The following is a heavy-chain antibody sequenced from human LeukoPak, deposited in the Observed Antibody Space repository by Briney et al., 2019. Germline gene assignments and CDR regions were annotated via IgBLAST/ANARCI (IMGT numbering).Heavy chain of an antibody. Sequence: PGGSLRLSCAASGFTFSDYYMSWIRQAPGKGLEWVSYISGSGGTIYYADSVRGRFTISRDNAKNSLYLQMNSLRAEDTAVYYCAGGGGKWLLSAYWGQGILVTVSS. CDR2: ISGSGGTI. CDR3: AGGGGKWLLSAY. V-gene: IGHV3-11*04. J-gene: IGHJ4*02. CDR1: GFTFSDYY. D-gene: IGHD3-3*01.